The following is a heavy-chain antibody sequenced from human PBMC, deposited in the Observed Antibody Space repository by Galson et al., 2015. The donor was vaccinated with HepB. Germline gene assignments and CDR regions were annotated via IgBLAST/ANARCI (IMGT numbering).Heavy chain of an antibody. CDR2: IHNTGNT. V-gene: IGHV3-53*01. CDR3: ARAGGYIDYYYYYGMDV. CDR1: GFTVSSKY. D-gene: IGHD3-22*01. Sequence: SLRLSCAASGFTVSSKYMTWVRQAPGKGLEWVSVIHNTGNTYYAGSVKGRFTISRDNSKNTLYLQMNSLRAEDTAVYYCARAGGYIDYYYYYGMDVWGQGTTVTVSS. J-gene: IGHJ6*02.